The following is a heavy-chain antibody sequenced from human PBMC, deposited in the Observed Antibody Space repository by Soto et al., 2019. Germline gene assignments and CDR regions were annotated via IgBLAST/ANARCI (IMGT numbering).Heavy chain of an antibody. J-gene: IGHJ4*02. V-gene: IGHV3-66*01. CDR3: ARGRPGRGTDFCPIEY. Sequence: EVQLVESGGGLVQPGGSLRLSCAASGFTVSSNYMSWVRQAPGKGLESVSFIYSGGTTYYADSVKGRFTISRDSSKNTVFLKMNSLRAEDTAVYYCARGRPGRGTDFCPIEYWGQGILVIVSS. D-gene: IGHD3-16*01. CDR2: IYSGGTT. CDR1: GFTVSSNY.